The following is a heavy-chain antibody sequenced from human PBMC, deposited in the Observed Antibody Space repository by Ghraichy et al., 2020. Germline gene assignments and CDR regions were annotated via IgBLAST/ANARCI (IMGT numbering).Heavy chain of an antibody. CDR3: ARGPPIFGVARRLDY. CDR2: INHSGST. J-gene: IGHJ4*02. Sequence: SETLSLTCAVYGGSFSGYYWSWIRQPPGKGLEWIGEINHSGSTNYNPSLKSRVTISVDTSKNQFSLKLSSVTAADTAVYYCARGPPIFGVARRLDYWGQGTLVTVSS. D-gene: IGHD3-3*02. CDR1: GGSFSGYY. V-gene: IGHV4-34*01.